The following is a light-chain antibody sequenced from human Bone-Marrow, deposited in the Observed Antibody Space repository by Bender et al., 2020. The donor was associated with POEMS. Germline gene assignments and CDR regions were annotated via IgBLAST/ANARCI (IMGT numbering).Light chain of an antibody. CDR1: DSNFGGNN. CDR2: SNY. J-gene: IGLJ2*01. Sequence: QSVLTQPPSASGTPGQSVIISCSGTDSNFGGNNVNWYQHLPGTAPRLVVYSNYQRPSGIPERFSGSNSGNTATLTISGTQAMDEADYYCQAWDSSTTMVFGGGTKLTVL. V-gene: IGLV1-44*01. CDR3: QAWDSSTTMV.